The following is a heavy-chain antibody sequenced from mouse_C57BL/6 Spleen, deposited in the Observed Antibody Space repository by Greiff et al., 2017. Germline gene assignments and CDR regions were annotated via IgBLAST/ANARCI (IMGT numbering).Heavy chain of an antibody. J-gene: IGHJ2*01. Sequence: QVQLQQPGAELVKPGASVKMSCKASGYTFTSYWITWVKQRPGQGLEWIGDIYPGSGSTNSNETFKSKATLTVDTSSSTAYMQLSSLTSEDSAVYYCARGGVTTWLDYWGQGTTLTVSS. V-gene: IGHV1-55*01. CDR1: GYTFTSYW. D-gene: IGHD2-1*01. CDR2: IYPGSGST. CDR3: ARGGVTTWLDY.